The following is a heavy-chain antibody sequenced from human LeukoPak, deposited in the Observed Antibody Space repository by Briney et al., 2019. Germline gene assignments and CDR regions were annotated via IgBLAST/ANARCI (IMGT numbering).Heavy chain of an antibody. V-gene: IGHV3-23*01. D-gene: IGHD3-10*01. J-gene: IGHJ3*02. CDR3: AKFGLAGSGRYHDAFDI. CDR2: ISSGSDYT. Sequence: GGSLRLSCAASGFSFSSHGMSWVRQAPGKGPEWVSSISSGSDYTFYADSVKGRFIVSRDNSKNTLYLQMNSLRAEDTAVYYCAKFGLAGSGRYHDAFDIWGQGTMVTVSS. CDR1: GFSFSSHG.